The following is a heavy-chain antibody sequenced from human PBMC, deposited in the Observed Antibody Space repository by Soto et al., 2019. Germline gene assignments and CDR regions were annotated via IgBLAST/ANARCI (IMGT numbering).Heavy chain of an antibody. J-gene: IGHJ3*02. CDR1: GGSIGNYY. Sequence: PSETLSLTCTVSGGSIGNYYWSWIRQPPGKGLEWIGYIHYSGSTWYNPSLKSRVTISVDKSRNQFSLKLSSVTAADTAVYFRAKNLYGYYVNPDIWGQGTMVTVSS. CDR2: IHYSGST. D-gene: IGHD3-3*01. V-gene: IGHV4-59*01. CDR3: AKNLYGYYVNPDI.